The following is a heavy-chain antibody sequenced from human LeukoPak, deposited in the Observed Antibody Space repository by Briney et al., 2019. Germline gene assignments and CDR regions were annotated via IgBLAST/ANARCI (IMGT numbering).Heavy chain of an antibody. Sequence: SETLSLTCTVSGGSISSYYWSWIRQPPGKGLEWMGYIYYSGSTNYNPSLKSRVTISLDTSKNQFSLKLRSVTAADTAVYYCARGDYYGSAPYGMDVWGQGTTVTVSS. V-gene: IGHV4-59*01. D-gene: IGHD3-10*01. J-gene: IGHJ6*02. CDR1: GGSISSYY. CDR2: IYYSGST. CDR3: ARGDYYGSAPYGMDV.